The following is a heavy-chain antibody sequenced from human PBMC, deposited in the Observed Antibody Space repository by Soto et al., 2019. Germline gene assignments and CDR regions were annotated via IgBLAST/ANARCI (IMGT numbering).Heavy chain of an antibody. Sequence: QVQLQESGPGLVKPSGTLSLTCAVSGGSISSSNWWSWVRQPPGKGLEWIGEIYHSGSTNYNPSLKSRVTISVDKSKNQFSLKLSSVTVADTAVYYCARVAGVIAAAGTRAFDIWGQGTMVTVSS. D-gene: IGHD6-13*01. CDR1: GGSISSSNW. CDR2: IYHSGST. V-gene: IGHV4-4*02. CDR3: ARVAGVIAAAGTRAFDI. J-gene: IGHJ3*02.